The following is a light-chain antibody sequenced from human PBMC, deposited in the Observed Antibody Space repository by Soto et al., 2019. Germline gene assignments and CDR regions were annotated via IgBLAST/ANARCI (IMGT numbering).Light chain of an antibody. CDR1: NIGSQS. Sequence: SYELTQPPSVSVAPGKTARITCGGNNIGSQSVHWYQQKPGQAPVLVIYYDSDRPSGIPERFSGSNSGNTATLTISRVEAGDEAYYYCQVWDSSSDHLVFGTGTKVTVL. CDR3: QVWDSSSDHLV. CDR2: YDS. V-gene: IGLV3-21*04. J-gene: IGLJ1*01.